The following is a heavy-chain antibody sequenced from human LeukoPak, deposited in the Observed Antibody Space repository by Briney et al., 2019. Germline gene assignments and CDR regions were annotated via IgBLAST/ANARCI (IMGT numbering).Heavy chain of an antibody. V-gene: IGHV3-48*02. Sequence: GGSLRLSCAASGFTFSSYSMNWVRQAPGKGLEWVSYISSSSSTIYYADSVKGRFTISRDNAKNSPYLQMNSLRDEDTAVYYRARVGYDILTGYYPTYFDYWGQGTLVTVSS. CDR2: ISSSSSTI. CDR3: ARVGYDILTGYYPTYFDY. J-gene: IGHJ4*02. D-gene: IGHD3-9*01. CDR1: GFTFSSYS.